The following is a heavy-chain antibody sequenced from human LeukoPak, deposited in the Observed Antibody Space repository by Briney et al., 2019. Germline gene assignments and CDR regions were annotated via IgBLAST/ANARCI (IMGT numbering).Heavy chain of an antibody. CDR1: GGSISSSPYY. Sequence: SETLSLTCTVSGGSISSSPYYWGWIRQPPGKGLEWIGSIYYSGTTHYSPSLESRVTISVDTSKNQFSLKLSSVTAADTAVYYCARNPKRDAFDIWGQGTMVTVSS. J-gene: IGHJ3*02. CDR2: IYYSGTT. CDR3: ARNPKRDAFDI. D-gene: IGHD1-1*01. V-gene: IGHV4-39*07.